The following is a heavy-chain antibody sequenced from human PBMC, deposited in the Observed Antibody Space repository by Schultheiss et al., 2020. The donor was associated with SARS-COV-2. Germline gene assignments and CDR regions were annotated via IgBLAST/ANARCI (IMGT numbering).Heavy chain of an antibody. Sequence: SETLSLTCTVSGGSISSYYWSWIRQPAGKGLEWIGRIYTSGSTNYNPSLKSRVTIAVDTSKNQFSLKLSSVTAADTAVYYCARISRSSSSGGLDYWGQGTLVTVAS. CDR1: GGSISSYY. CDR3: ARISRSSSSGGLDY. V-gene: IGHV4-4*07. D-gene: IGHD6-6*01. J-gene: IGHJ4*02. CDR2: IYTSGST.